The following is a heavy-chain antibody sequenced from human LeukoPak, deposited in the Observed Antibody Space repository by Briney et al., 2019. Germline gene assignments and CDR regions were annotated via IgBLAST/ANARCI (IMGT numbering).Heavy chain of an antibody. V-gene: IGHV1-2*02. Sequence: ASVKASCKASGYTFTGYYMHWVRQAPGQGLEWMGWINPNSGGTNYAQKFQGRVTMTRDTSISTAYMELSRLRSDDTAVYYCARVVVAATENWFDPWGQGTLVTVSS. CDR1: GYTFTGYY. CDR2: INPNSGGT. CDR3: ARVVVAATENWFDP. D-gene: IGHD2-15*01. J-gene: IGHJ5*02.